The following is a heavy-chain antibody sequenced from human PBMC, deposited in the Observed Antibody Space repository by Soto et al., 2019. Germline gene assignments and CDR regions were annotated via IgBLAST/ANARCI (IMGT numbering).Heavy chain of an antibody. CDR2: IIPIFDTA. CDR1: GGTFSSYA. CDR3: AGHSSGVPGYYYGMDV. D-gene: IGHD3-22*01. J-gene: IGHJ6*02. V-gene: IGHV1-69*13. Sequence: GASVKVSCKASGGTFSSYAISWVRQAPGQGLEWMGGIIPIFDTADYAQKFQGRVTITADESTSTAYMELSSLRSEDAAVYYCAGHSSGVPGYYYGMDVWGQGTTVTVSS.